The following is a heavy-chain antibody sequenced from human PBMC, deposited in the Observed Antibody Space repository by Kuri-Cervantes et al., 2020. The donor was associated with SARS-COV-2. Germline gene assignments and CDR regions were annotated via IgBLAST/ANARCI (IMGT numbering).Heavy chain of an antibody. CDR3: ARDRADTAMVRGSYYYYYGMDV. V-gene: IGHV3-9*01. CDR1: GFSFDDYA. D-gene: IGHD5-18*01. Sequence: SLKISCAASGFSFDDYAMHWVRQVPGQGLEWVSRISWNGGSIGYAVSAKGRFTISRDNAKNTLYLQVNSLRPEDTAVFYCARDRADTAMVRGSYYYYYGMDVWGQGTTVTVSS. CDR2: ISWNGGSI. J-gene: IGHJ6*02.